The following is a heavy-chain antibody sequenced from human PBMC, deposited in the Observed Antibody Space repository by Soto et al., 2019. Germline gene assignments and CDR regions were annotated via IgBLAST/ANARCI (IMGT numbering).Heavy chain of an antibody. J-gene: IGHJ3*02. D-gene: IGHD1-26*01. CDR2: INHSGST. CDR1: GGSFSGYY. CDR3: ARRWIVGARTRRAFDI. V-gene: IGHV4-34*01. Sequence: QVQLQQWGAGLLKPSETLSLTCAVYGGSFSGYYWSWIRQPPGKGLEWIGEINHSGSTNYNPSLKCPVTISVDTSKNQFSLKLSSVTAADTAVYYCARRWIVGARTRRAFDIWGQGTMVTVSS.